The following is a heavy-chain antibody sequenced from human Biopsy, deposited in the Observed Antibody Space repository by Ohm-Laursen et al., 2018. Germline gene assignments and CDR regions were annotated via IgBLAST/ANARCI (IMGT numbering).Heavy chain of an antibody. J-gene: IGHJ2*01. Sequence: LSLTCSVSGDSISSYYWSWIRQPPGKGLEWIGYVYYTGSTDYNPSLQSRVTISVDTSKNHFSLRLRSVTPADTAIYYCARDRGYYSDRTVPGYFDLWGRGTLVTVSS. CDR2: VYYTGST. D-gene: IGHD3-22*01. CDR3: ARDRGYYSDRTVPGYFDL. V-gene: IGHV4-59*01. CDR1: GDSISSYY.